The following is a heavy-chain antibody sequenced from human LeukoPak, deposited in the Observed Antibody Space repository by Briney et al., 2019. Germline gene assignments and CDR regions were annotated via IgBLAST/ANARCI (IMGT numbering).Heavy chain of an antibody. CDR2: INSDGSST. Sequence: GGSLRLFCAASGATFSSYWMHWVRQVPGTGLVWVSRINSDGSSTSYADSVKGRFTISRDNAKNTLYLQMNSLRAEDTAVYYCARGYSSGCSYWGQGTLVTVSS. CDR1: GATFSSYW. CDR3: ARGYSSGCSY. V-gene: IGHV3-74*01. J-gene: IGHJ4*02. D-gene: IGHD6-19*01.